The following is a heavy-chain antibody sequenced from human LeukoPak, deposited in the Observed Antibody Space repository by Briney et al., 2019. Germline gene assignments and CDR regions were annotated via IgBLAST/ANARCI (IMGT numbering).Heavy chain of an antibody. CDR1: GFTFSSYG. Sequence: GGSLRLSCAASGFTFSSYGMHWVRQAPGEGLEWVAFIRYDGSNKYYADSVKGRFTISRDNSKNTLYLQMNSLRAEDTAVYYCAKTMSPNTAMANWGQGTLVTVSS. V-gene: IGHV3-30*02. D-gene: IGHD5-18*01. J-gene: IGHJ4*02. CDR3: AKTMSPNTAMAN. CDR2: IRYDGSNK.